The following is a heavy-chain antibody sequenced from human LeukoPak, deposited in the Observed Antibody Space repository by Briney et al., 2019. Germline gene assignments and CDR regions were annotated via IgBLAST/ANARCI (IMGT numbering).Heavy chain of an antibody. CDR3: AKHYYGSGSYYSPFDY. Sequence: GGSLRLSCAASGFTVSSNYISWVRQAPGKGLEWVSVIYTGGSTYYADSVKGRFTISRDNSKNTLYLQMNSLRAEDTAVYYCAKHYYGSGSYYSPFDYWGQGTLVTVSS. D-gene: IGHD3-10*01. V-gene: IGHV3-53*01. CDR1: GFTVSSNY. J-gene: IGHJ4*02. CDR2: IYTGGST.